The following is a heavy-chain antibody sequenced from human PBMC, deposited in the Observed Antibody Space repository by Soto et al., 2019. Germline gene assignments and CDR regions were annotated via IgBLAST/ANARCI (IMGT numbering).Heavy chain of an antibody. Sequence: NPSETLSLTCAVYGGSFSGYYWSWIRQPPGKGLEWIGEINHSGSTNYNPSLKSRVTISVDTSKNQFSLKLSSVTAADTAVYYCARGGRTTVTFFDYWGQGTLVTVSS. CDR2: INHSGST. V-gene: IGHV4-34*01. CDR3: ARGGRTTVTFFDY. D-gene: IGHD4-17*01. J-gene: IGHJ4*02. CDR1: GGSFSGYY.